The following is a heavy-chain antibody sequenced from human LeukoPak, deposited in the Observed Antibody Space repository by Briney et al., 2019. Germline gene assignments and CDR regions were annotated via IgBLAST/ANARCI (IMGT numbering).Heavy chain of an antibody. V-gene: IGHV1-2*02. Sequence: ASVKASCKASGYTFTASYLHWVRQAPGQELEWIGWINPHSGDSNYAQKFEGRVTMTRDTSISTAYMELSRVRSDDTAVYYCARVRGSCSSTSCSSFDFWGQGTLVTVSP. CDR2: INPHSGDS. CDR3: ARVRGSCSSTSCSSFDF. D-gene: IGHD2-2*01. CDR1: GYTFTASY. J-gene: IGHJ4*02.